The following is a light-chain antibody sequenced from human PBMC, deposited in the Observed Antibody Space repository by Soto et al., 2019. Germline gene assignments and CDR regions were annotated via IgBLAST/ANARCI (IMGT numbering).Light chain of an antibody. Sequence: QSVLTQPPSASGSPGQSVTISCTGTSGNVGGYNYVSWYQQHPGKAPKLMIYDVNKRPSGVPDRFSGSKSGNTASLTVSGLQAEDEADSYCSSHAGSNNPFVFGTGTKVTVL. V-gene: IGLV2-8*01. CDR3: SSHAGSNNPFV. CDR1: SGNVGGYNY. CDR2: DVN. J-gene: IGLJ1*01.